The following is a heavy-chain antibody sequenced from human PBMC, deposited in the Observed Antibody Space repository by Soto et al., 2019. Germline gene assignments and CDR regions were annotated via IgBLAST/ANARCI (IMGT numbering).Heavy chain of an antibody. Sequence: PSETLSLTCAVYGGSFSGYYWSWIRQPPGKGLEWIGEINHSGSTNYNPSLKSRVTISVDTSKNQFSLKLSSVTAADTAVYYCARIPLGLEWLLKYYYYYGMDVWGQGTTVTVS. CDR3: ARIPLGLEWLLKYYYYYGMDV. V-gene: IGHV4-34*01. D-gene: IGHD3-3*01. J-gene: IGHJ6*02. CDR2: INHSGST. CDR1: GGSFSGYY.